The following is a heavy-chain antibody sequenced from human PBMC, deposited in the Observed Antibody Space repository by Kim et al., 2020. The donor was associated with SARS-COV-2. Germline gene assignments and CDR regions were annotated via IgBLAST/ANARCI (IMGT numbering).Heavy chain of an antibody. Sequence: SVKVSCKASGGTFSSYAISWVRQAPGQGLEWMGRIIPILGIANYAQKFQGRVTITADKSTSTAYMELSSLRSEDTAVYYCARGGGPSWLRLPPYDYWGQGTLVTVSS. J-gene: IGHJ4*02. CDR2: IIPILGIA. D-gene: IGHD3-16*01. CDR1: GGTFSSYA. V-gene: IGHV1-69*04. CDR3: ARGGGPSWLRLPPYDY.